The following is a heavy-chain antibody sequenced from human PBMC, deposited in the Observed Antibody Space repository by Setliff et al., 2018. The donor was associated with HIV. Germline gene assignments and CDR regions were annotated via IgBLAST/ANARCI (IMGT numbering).Heavy chain of an antibody. J-gene: IGHJ3*01. CDR3: TRGPGGTVPKPLEAFDV. CDR2: VDYSGDS. Sequence: ASETLSLTCSISGATIHYHFWSWIRQPPGKGLEWIGYVDYSGDSEYNPSLQSRATISRDLSKSQVSLTLNSATAADTAVYYCTRGPGGTVPKPLEAFDVWGRGAVVTVSS. D-gene: IGHD1-7*01. CDR1: GATIHYHF. V-gene: IGHV4-59*11.